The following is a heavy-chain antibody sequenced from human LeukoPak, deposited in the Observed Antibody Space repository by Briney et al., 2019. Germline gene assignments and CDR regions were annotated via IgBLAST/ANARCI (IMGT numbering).Heavy chain of an antibody. J-gene: IGHJ4*02. CDR3: ARDRGIVFDY. CDR1: GFSFSSYW. V-gene: IGHV3-7*01. D-gene: IGHD3-10*01. CDR2: IKEDESEK. Sequence: GGSLRLSCSASGFSFSSYWMSWVRQAPGKGLEWVANIKEDESEKDYVDSVKGRFTISRDNAKNSLYLQMSSLRAEDTAVYYCARDRGIVFDYWGQGTLVTVSS.